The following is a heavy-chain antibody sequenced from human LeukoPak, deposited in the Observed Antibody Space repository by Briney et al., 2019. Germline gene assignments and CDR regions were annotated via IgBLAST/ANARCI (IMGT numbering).Heavy chain of an antibody. CDR2: INPNSGGT. J-gene: IGHJ3*02. CDR3: ARGCGGDCYYHDAFDI. Sequence: ASVKVSCKASGYTFTGYYMHWVRQAPGQGLEWMGWINPNSGGTNYAQKLQGRVTMTTDTSTSTAYMELRSPRSDDTAVYYCARGCGGDCYYHDAFDIWGQGTMVTVSS. CDR1: GYTFTGYY. D-gene: IGHD2-21*02. V-gene: IGHV1-2*02.